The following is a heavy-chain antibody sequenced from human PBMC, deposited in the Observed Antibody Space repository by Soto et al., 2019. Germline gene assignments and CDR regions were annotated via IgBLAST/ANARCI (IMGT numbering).Heavy chain of an antibody. D-gene: IGHD1-26*01. V-gene: IGHV1-46*01. CDR3: ARVVTEWDLNGSDV. CDR2: INPSGDST. Sequence: ASVKVSCKASGFTFTNYYMHWVRQAPGQGLEWMGVINPSGDSTSYAPKFQGRVIMTRDTSTSTVYMEVSSLRSEDTAVYYCARVVTEWDLNGSDVWGQGTTVTVSS. CDR1: GFTFTNYY. J-gene: IGHJ6*02.